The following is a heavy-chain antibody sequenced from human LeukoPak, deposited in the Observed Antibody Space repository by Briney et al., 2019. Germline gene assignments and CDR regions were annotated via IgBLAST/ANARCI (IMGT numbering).Heavy chain of an antibody. D-gene: IGHD6-13*01. CDR2: ISASGSDV. V-gene: IGHV3-21*01. Sequence: PGGSLRLSCAASGFTFSSYAMSWVRQAPGKGLEWVSSISASGSDVKYADSVTGRFTVSRDNAKSSLYLEMNSLRAEDTAVYYCARRTAAGPFDYWGQGTLVTVSS. J-gene: IGHJ4*02. CDR3: ARRTAAGPFDY. CDR1: GFTFSSYA.